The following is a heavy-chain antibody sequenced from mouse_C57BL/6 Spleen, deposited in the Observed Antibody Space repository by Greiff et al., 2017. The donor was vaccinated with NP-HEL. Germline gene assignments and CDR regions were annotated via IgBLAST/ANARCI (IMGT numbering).Heavy chain of an antibody. CDR2: IDPSDSYT. CDR3: ARWESGSEDYYYAMGD. CDR1: GYTFTSYW. V-gene: IGHV1-69*01. D-gene: IGHD1-1*01. Sequence: VQLQESGAELVMPGASVKLSCKASGYTFTSYWMHWVKQRPGQGLEWIGEIDPSDSYTNYNQKFKGKSTLTVDKSSSTDYMQLSSLTSEDSAVYYCARWESGSEDYYYAMGDWGQGTSVTAAS. J-gene: IGHJ4*01.